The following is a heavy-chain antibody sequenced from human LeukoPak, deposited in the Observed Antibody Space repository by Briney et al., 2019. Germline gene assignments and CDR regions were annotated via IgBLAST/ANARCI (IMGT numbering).Heavy chain of an antibody. D-gene: IGHD3/OR15-3a*01. J-gene: IGHJ4*02. CDR1: GFTFSSYW. Sequence: GGSLRLSCAASGFTFSSYWMTWVRQAPGKGLEWVANMNLDGSGKYYVDSVKGRFTISRDNAKNSLYLQMNSLTDKDTATYYCARDDGFLCYSHWGQGTLVTVSS. CDR3: ARDDGFLCYSH. CDR2: MNLDGSGK. V-gene: IGHV3-7*01.